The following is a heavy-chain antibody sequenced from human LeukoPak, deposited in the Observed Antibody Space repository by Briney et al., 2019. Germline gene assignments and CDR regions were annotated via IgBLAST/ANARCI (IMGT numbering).Heavy chain of an antibody. Sequence: ASVKVSCKASGGTFSSYAISWVRQAPGQGLEWMGGIIPIFGTANYAQKFQGRVTVTTDESTSTAYMELSSLRSEDTAVYYCAAYYDSSGYYYSFDYWGQGTLVTVSS. CDR3: AAYYDSSGYYYSFDY. V-gene: IGHV1-69*05. CDR2: IIPIFGTA. D-gene: IGHD3-22*01. J-gene: IGHJ4*02. CDR1: GGTFSSYA.